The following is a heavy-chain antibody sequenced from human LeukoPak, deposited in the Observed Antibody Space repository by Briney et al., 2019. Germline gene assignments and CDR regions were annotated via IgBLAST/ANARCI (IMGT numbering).Heavy chain of an antibody. J-gene: IGHJ4*02. V-gene: IGHV1-69*05. D-gene: IGHD4-11*01. CDR2: IIPIFGTA. Sequence: SVKVSCKASGGTFSSYAISWVRQAPGQGLEWMGRIIPIFGTANYAQKFQGRVTITTDESTSTAYMELSSLRSEDTAVYYCARGRLRQYYFDYWGQGTLVTVSS. CDR3: ARGRLRQYYFDY. CDR1: GGTFSSYA.